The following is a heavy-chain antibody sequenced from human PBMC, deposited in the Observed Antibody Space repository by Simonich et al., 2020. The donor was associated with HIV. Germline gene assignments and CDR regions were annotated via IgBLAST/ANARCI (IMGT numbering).Heavy chain of an antibody. J-gene: IGHJ4*02. CDR3: VSGMMGFDY. D-gene: IGHD3-16*01. CDR2: INPNIGGT. V-gene: IGHV1-2*06. Sequence: QVQLVQSGAEVKKPGASVKVSCKASGYRFTGFYMHWVRQAPGQGLVWLGRINPNIGGTDYAQNFQGRVTLTSDTSISTAYMELSGLRSDDTAVYYCVSGMMGFDYWGQGTLVTVSS. CDR1: GYRFTGFY.